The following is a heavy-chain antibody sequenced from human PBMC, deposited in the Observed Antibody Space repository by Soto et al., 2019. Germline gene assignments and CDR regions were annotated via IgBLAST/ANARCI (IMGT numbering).Heavy chain of an antibody. CDR3: ARDPGYGRGVSFDS. Sequence: EVQLVESGGGLVQPGGSLRLSCAASGFSVSDNYMSWVRQAPGKGLEWISVIYSSGDTYYADSVKGRLTISRDNSRNTLYLQINDLRVEDTAIYYCARDPGYGRGVSFDSRGQGIPVTVSS. CDR1: GFSVSDNY. V-gene: IGHV3-66*01. D-gene: IGHD2-8*01. J-gene: IGHJ5*01. CDR2: IYSSGDT.